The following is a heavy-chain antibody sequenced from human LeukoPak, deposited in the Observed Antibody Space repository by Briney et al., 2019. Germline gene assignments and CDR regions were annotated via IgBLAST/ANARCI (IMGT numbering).Heavy chain of an antibody. D-gene: IGHD6-19*01. CDR2: ISSSGSTI. CDR1: GFTFSDYY. Sequence: GGSLRLSCAASGFTFSDYYMSWIRQAPGKGLEWVSYISSSGSTIYYADSVKGRFTISRDNAKNSLYLQMNSLRAEDTAVYYCARAYSSGWSKNWFDPWGQGTLVTVSS. V-gene: IGHV3-11*04. J-gene: IGHJ5*02. CDR3: ARAYSSGWSKNWFDP.